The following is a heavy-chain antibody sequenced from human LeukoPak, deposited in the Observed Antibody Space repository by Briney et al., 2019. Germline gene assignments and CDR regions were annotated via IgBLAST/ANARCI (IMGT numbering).Heavy chain of an antibody. Sequence: GGSLRLSCVVSGSIFSSYAMSWVRQAPGKGLEWVSAMSSSDDGRYYAASVRGRFTISRDTSRSTLYLQMNSLRAEDAAVYYCAKAPVTSCRGAFCYPLDYWGQGTLVTVSS. J-gene: IGHJ4*02. CDR3: AKAPVTSCRGAFCYPLDY. CDR2: MSSSDDGR. D-gene: IGHD2-15*01. V-gene: IGHV3-23*01. CDR1: GSIFSSYA.